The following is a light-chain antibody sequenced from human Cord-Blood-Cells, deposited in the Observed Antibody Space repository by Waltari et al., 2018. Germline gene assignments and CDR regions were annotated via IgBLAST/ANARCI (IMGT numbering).Light chain of an antibody. CDR2: KDS. CDR3: QSADSSGTYCV. CDR1: ALPKQY. J-gene: IGLJ3*02. V-gene: IGLV3-25*03. Sequence: SYELTQPPSVSVSPGQTARITCSGDALPKQYAYWYQQKPGQAPVLVIYKDSERTSGIPERFSGSSSGTTVTLTISGVQAEDEADYYCQSADSSGTYCVFGGGTKLTVL.